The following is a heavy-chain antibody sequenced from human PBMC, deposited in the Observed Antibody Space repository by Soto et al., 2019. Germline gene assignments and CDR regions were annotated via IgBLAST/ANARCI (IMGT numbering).Heavy chain of an antibody. D-gene: IGHD3-10*01. J-gene: IGHJ4*02. V-gene: IGHV1-69*18. Sequence: QVQLVQSGAELKKPGSSVKVSCKASGDTFSGYPINWVRQAPGEGLEWMGRIIPVFGTTNDARRFGGRVTFTADESTNTAYMELRGLLSEDTAVYYCARDGGFGELKYWGPGTLVTVTS. CDR3: ARDGGFGELKY. CDR2: IIPVFGTT. CDR1: GDTFSGYP.